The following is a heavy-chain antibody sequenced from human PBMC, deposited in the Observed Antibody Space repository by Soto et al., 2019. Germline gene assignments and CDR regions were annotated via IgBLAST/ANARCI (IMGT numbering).Heavy chain of an antibody. CDR2: INAHSGGT. J-gene: IGHJ5*02. CDR1: GFSFTGYY. CDR3: AKDLTRQLAYWLDP. Sequence: GASVKVSCKASGFSFTGYYIHWLRQAPGQGLEWMGWINAHSGGTEYAQKSQGRVTLTRDTSIATAYLTLTSLTSDTTALYYCAKDLTRQLAYWLDPWGQGTQVTVSS. V-gene: IGHV1-2*02. D-gene: IGHD6-6*01.